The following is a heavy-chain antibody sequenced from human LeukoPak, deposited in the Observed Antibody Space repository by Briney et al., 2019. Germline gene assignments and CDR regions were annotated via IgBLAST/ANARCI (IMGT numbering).Heavy chain of an antibody. D-gene: IGHD6-13*01. Sequence: GGSLRLSCAASGFTFSSYAMSWVRQAPGKGLEWVSVISGSGGSTYYADSVKGRFTISRDNSKNTLHLQMNSLRAEDTAVYYCAKDQGSSWYGEPDAFDIWGQGTMVTVSS. J-gene: IGHJ3*02. CDR1: GFTFSSYA. V-gene: IGHV3-23*01. CDR3: AKDQGSSWYGEPDAFDI. CDR2: ISGSGGST.